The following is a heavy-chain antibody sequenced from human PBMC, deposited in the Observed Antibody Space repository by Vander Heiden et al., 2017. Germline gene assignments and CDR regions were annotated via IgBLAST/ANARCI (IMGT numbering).Heavy chain of an antibody. D-gene: IGHD2-2*01. CDR2: ISYDGSNK. V-gene: IGHV3-30*04. J-gene: IGHJ6*02. Sequence: QMQLVESGGGVVQPGRSLRLSCAASGFTFSSYARHWVRQAPGKGLEWVAVISYDGSNKYYADSVKGRVTISRDNSKNTLYLQMNSLRAEDTAVYYCARVLVPAAQAYYYYGMDVWGQGSTVTVSS. CDR1: GFTFSSYA. CDR3: ARVLVPAAQAYYYYGMDV.